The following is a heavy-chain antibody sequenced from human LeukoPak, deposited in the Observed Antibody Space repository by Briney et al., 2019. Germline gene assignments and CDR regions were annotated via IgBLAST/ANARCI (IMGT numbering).Heavy chain of an antibody. D-gene: IGHD2-15*01. CDR1: GGSFSGYY. V-gene: IGHV4-34*01. Sequence: SETLSLTCAVYGGSFSGYYWSWIRQPPGKGLEWIGEINHNGSTNYNPSLKSRVTISVDTSKNQFSLKLSSVTAADTAVYYCARGLVVAVFDYWGQGTLVTVSS. J-gene: IGHJ4*02. CDR3: ARGLVVAVFDY. CDR2: INHNGST.